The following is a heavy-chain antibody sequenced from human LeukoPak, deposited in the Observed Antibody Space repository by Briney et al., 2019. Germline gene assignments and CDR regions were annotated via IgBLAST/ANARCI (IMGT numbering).Heavy chain of an antibody. Sequence: PGASVKVSCKASGYTFTSYGISWVRQAPGQGLEWIGWISAYNGNTNYAQKLQGRVTMTTDTSTSTAYMELRSLRSDDTAVYYCARVFTSYYDSSGYYDPYAFDIWGQGTMVTVSS. CDR3: ARVFTSYYDSSGYYDPYAFDI. J-gene: IGHJ3*02. CDR1: GYTFTSYG. D-gene: IGHD3-22*01. V-gene: IGHV1-18*01. CDR2: ISAYNGNT.